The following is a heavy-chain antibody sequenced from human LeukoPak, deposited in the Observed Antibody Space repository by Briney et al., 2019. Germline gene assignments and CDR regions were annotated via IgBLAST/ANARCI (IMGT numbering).Heavy chain of an antibody. V-gene: IGHV3-7*01. Sequence: GGSLRLSCAASGFTFSSFWMSWVRHAPGKGLEWVANIKYDVSEKFYVDSAKGRFTISRDNAKNSLYLQMNSLRVEDTAVYYCAREGSSGWSLRGYFDYWGLGTLVTVSS. D-gene: IGHD6-19*01. CDR1: GFTFSSFW. CDR2: IKYDVSEK. J-gene: IGHJ4*02. CDR3: AREGSSGWSLRGYFDY.